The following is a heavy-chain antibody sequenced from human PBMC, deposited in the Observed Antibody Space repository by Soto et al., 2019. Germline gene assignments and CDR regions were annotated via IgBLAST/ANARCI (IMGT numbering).Heavy chain of an antibody. CDR1: VYTFINYG. Sequence: ASVKVSCTASVYTFINYGISWVRQAPGQGLEWMGWISAYNGNTNYAQKLQGTVTMTTDTSTSTAYMELRSLTSDDTAVYFCARDPLPTYYTMTNYHLDYWGQGTPVTVSS. CDR3: ARDPLPTYYTMTNYHLDY. D-gene: IGHD3-22*01. CDR2: ISAYNGNT. V-gene: IGHV1-18*01. J-gene: IGHJ4*02.